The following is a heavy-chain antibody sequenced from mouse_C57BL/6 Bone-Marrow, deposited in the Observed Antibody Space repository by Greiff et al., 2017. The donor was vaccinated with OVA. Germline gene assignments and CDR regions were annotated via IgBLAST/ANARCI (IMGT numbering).Heavy chain of an antibody. V-gene: IGHV14-1*01. CDR1: GFTFTDYY. J-gene: IGHJ4*01. D-gene: IGHD1-1*01. CDR3: TTPSTTVVGDDAMDY. CDR2: IDPGDGDT. Sequence: EVQLQQSGAELVRPGASVKLSCTASGFTFTDYYMHWVKQRPEQGLEWIGRIDPGDGDTEYAPKFQGKATMTADTSSNTAYLQLSSLTSEDTAVYYCTTPSTTVVGDDAMDYWGQGTSVTVSS.